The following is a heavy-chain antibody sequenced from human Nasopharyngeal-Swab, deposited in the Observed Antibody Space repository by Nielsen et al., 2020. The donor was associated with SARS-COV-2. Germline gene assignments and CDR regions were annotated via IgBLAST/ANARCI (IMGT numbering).Heavy chain of an antibody. CDR2: IYPGDSDT. Sequence: VRQMPGKGLEWMGIIYPGDSDTRYSPSFQGQVTISADKSISTAYLQWSSLKASDTAMHYCARQGDIVVVPAASALDYWGQGTLVTVSS. CDR3: ARQGDIVVVPAASALDY. V-gene: IGHV5-51*01. D-gene: IGHD2-2*01. J-gene: IGHJ4*02.